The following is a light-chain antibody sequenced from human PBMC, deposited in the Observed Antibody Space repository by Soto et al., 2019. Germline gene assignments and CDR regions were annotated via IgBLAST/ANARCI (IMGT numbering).Light chain of an antibody. J-gene: IGKJ1*01. CDR3: MQGTHWPWT. Sequence: DVVMTQSPLSLPVTLGQPASISCRSSQSLVHSDGNTFLSWFQQRPGQSPRRLIYLVSNRDSGVPDRFSGSGSGTDFTLKISRVEAEDVGIYYCMQGTHWPWTFCQGTKVEIK. CDR1: QSLVHSDGNTF. CDR2: LVS. V-gene: IGKV2-30*02.